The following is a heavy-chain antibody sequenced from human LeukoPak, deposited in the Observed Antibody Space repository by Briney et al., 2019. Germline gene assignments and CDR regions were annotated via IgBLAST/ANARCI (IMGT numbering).Heavy chain of an antibody. CDR1: GLIFSSYE. D-gene: IGHD4-17*01. V-gene: IGHV3-48*03. CDR2: IGSSGSNI. Sequence: GGSLRLSCTASGLIFSSYEMNWVRQAPGKGLEWVSYIGSSGSNIYYADSVKGRFTISRDNAKNSLYLQMNSLRAEDTAVYYCARIMTTVTTSDYWGQGTLVTVSS. CDR3: ARIMTTVTTSDY. J-gene: IGHJ4*02.